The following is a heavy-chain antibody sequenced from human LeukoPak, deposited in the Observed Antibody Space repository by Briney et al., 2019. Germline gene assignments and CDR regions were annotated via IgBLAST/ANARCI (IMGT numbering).Heavy chain of an antibody. CDR1: GYTFTGYY. CDR3: ARDLSYYYDSSGLDY. CDR2: INPNNGDT. J-gene: IGHJ4*02. D-gene: IGHD3-22*01. V-gene: IGHV1-2*02. Sequence: GASVKVSCKASGYTFTGYYMHWVRQAPGQGFEWMGWINPNNGDTNYAQKFQDRVTMTRDTSISTAYMELSRLRSDDTAVYYCARDLSYYYDSSGLDYWGQGTLVTVSS.